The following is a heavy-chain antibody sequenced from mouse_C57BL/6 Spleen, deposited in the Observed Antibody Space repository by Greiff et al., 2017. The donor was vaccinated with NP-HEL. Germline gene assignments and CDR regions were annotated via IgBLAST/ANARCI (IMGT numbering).Heavy chain of an antibody. D-gene: IGHD1-1*01. V-gene: IGHV3-6*01. Sequence: DVQLQESGPGLVKPSQSLSLTCSVTGYSITSGYYWNWIRQFPGNKLEWMGYISYDGSNNYNPSLKNRISITRDTSKNQFFLKLNSVTTEDTATYYGARGSSWGYFDVWGTGTTVTVSS. CDR3: ARGSSWGYFDV. J-gene: IGHJ1*03. CDR2: ISYDGSN. CDR1: GYSITSGYY.